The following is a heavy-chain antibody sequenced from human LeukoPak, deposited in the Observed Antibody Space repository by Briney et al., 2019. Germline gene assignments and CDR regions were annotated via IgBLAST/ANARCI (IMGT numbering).Heavy chain of an antibody. D-gene: IGHD3-10*01. CDR1: GYTFTSCY. Sequence: GASVKVSCKASGYTFTSCYMHWVRQAPGQGLEWMGIINPSGGSTSYAQKFQGRVTMTRDTSTSTVYMELSSLRSEDTAVYYCARARFADAFDIWGQGTMVTVSS. J-gene: IGHJ3*02. V-gene: IGHV1-46*01. CDR3: ARARFADAFDI. CDR2: INPSGGST.